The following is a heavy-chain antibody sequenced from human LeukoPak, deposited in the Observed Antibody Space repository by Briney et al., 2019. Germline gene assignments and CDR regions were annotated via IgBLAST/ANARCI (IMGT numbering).Heavy chain of an antibody. CDR3: ARPSPPGDGYNPPDH. Sequence: GGSLRLSCVVSGFNFDNFAMHWVRQPLGKGLEWVAVISHDGRTKYYADSMKGRITISRDKSKITLFLQMNNLRSEDTAVYFCARPSPPGDGYNPPDHWGQGTLVTVSS. V-gene: IGHV3-30*04. D-gene: IGHD5-24*01. J-gene: IGHJ4*02. CDR2: ISHDGRTK. CDR1: GFNFDNFA.